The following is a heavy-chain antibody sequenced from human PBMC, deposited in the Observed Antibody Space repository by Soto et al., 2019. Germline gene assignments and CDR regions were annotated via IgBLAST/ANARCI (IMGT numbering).Heavy chain of an antibody. D-gene: IGHD5-12*01. J-gene: IGHJ4*02. CDR1: GDSVKSGTYY. CDR3: AREPIN. V-gene: IGHV4-61*01. CDR2: IYNSGTT. Sequence: PSETLSLTCTVSGDSVKSGTYYWSWIRQPPGKGLEWIGYIYNSGTTKYNPSLKSRVTISVDTSKNQFSLKLSSVTAADTAVYYCAREPINWGQGTLVTVSS.